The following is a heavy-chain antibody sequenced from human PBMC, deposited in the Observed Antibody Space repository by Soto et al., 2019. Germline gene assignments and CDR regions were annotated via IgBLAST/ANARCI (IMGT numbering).Heavy chain of an antibody. J-gene: IGHJ4*02. CDR3: ARLGHPGH. CDR2: VIPILGTA. Sequence: QVQLVQSGAEVKKPGSSVKVSCTASGGSLRHSVISWVRQAPAQRLEWMGGVIPILGTANYAQKFQGRVTMTAEEATSTAYMDLSSLSPDDTAVYYCARLGHPGHWGPGTLVIVSS. CDR1: GGSLRHSV. V-gene: IGHV1-69*01.